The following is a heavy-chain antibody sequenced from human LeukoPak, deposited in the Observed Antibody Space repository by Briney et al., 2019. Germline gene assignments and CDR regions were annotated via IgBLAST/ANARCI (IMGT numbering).Heavy chain of an antibody. CDR2: INPNSGGT. J-gene: IGHJ4*02. CDR1: GYTFTGYY. D-gene: IGHD6-19*01. Sequence: ASVKVSCKASGYTFTGYYMHWVRQAPGQGLEWMGWINPNSGGTNYAQEFQGWVTMTRDTSISTAYMELSRLRSDDTAVYYCVRSAVAGTLGYFDYWGQGTLVTVSS. V-gene: IGHV1-2*04. CDR3: VRSAVAGTLGYFDY.